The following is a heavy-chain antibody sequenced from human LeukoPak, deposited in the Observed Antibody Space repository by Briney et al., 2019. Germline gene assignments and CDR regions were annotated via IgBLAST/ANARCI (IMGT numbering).Heavy chain of an antibody. V-gene: IGHV3-66*01. Sequence: GGSLRLSCAASGFTVSSNYMSSVRQAPGKGLEWVSVIYSGGSTYYADSVKGRFTISRDNSKNTLYLQMNSLRAEDTAVYYCARGLTGAEYFQHWGQGTLVTVSS. CDR2: IYSGGST. CDR3: ARGLTGAEYFQH. CDR1: GFTVSSNY. D-gene: IGHD1-20*01. J-gene: IGHJ1*01.